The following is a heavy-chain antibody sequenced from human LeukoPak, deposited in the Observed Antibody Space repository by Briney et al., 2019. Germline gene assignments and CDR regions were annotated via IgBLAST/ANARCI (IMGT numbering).Heavy chain of an antibody. CDR1: GYSIAGYY. D-gene: IGHD4-11*01. V-gene: IGHV1-2*06. J-gene: IGHJ3*02. CDR3: ARGAYDYDAFDI. CDR2: LNPNYRDT. Sequence: ASVKVSCKNPGYSIAGYYIQWVQKSPGQRLEWMGRLNPNYRDTNFAQRFQGRVTMTRDTTITTAFMELNNLRSDDTAIYYCARGAYDYDAFDIWGQGTMVTVSS.